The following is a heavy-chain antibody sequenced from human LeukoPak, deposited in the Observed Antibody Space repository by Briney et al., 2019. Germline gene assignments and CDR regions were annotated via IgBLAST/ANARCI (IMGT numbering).Heavy chain of an antibody. CDR2: ISAYNGNT. J-gene: IGHJ6*02. D-gene: IGHD1-26*01. V-gene: IGHV1-18*01. CDR1: GGTFSSYG. Sequence: ASVKVSCKASGGTFSSYGISWVRQAPGQGLEWMGWISAYNGNTNYAQKLQGRVTMTTDTSTSTAYMELRSLRSDDTAVYYCARSRSVGSYYLWEGSYGMDVWGQGTTVTVSS. CDR3: ARSRSVGSYYLWEGSYGMDV.